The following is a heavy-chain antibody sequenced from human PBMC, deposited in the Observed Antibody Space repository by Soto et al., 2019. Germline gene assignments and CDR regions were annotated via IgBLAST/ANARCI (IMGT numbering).Heavy chain of an antibody. CDR1: AGSISRYY. J-gene: IGHJ4*02. CDR3: VGSLMSRAMESFDY. Sequence: TLSLTCSVSAGSISRYYWGWVRQSPGEGLEWIAHISYTVDASYNPSLKSRVTISLDTSKNQIALRLMSVTAADTAVYYCVGSLMSRAMESFDYWGQGTLVTVSS. V-gene: IGHV4-59*01. D-gene: IGHD5-18*01. CDR2: ISYTVDA.